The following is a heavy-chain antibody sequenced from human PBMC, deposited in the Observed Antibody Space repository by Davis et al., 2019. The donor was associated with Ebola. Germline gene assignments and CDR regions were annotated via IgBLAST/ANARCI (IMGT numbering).Heavy chain of an antibody. CDR1: GGSISNFY. V-gene: IGHV4-59*01. CDR2: IYYSGIA. D-gene: IGHD6-19*01. Sequence: PSETLSLTCTVSGGSISNFYWSWIRQPPGKGLEWIAYIYYSGIAYYNPSLKSRVTISVDTSHNQFSRRLTSVTAADTAVYYCARALAGHDAFDIWGQGTLVTVSS. J-gene: IGHJ3*02. CDR3: ARALAGHDAFDI.